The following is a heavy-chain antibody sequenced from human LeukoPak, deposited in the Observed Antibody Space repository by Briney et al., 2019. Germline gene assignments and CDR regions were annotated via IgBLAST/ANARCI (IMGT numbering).Heavy chain of an antibody. CDR2: IYYSGST. CDR1: GGSFSGYY. D-gene: IGHD3-16*01. Sequence: SETLSLTCAVYGGSFSGYYWSWIRQPPGKGLEWIGYIYYSGSTNYNPSLKSRVTISVDTSKNQFSLKLSSVTAADTAVYYCARGSVFGDWFDPWGQGTLVTVSS. V-gene: IGHV4-59*01. J-gene: IGHJ5*02. CDR3: ARGSVFGDWFDP.